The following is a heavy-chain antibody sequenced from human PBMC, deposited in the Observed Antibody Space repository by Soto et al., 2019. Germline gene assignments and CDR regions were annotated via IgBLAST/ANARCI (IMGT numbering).Heavy chain of an antibody. V-gene: IGHV5-51*01. CDR2: IYPGDSDT. D-gene: IGHD6-13*01. CDR1: GYSFTSYW. Sequence: GEALKISCKGSGYSFTSYWIGWVRQMPGKGLEWMGIIYPGDSDTRYSPSFQGQVTISADKSVSTAYLQWSSLKASDTAIYYCAKYSSSWDFDYWGRGTLVTVSS. CDR3: AKYSSSWDFDY. J-gene: IGHJ4*02.